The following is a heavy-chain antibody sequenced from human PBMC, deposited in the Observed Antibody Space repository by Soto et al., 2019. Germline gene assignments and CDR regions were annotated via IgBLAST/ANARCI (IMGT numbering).Heavy chain of an antibody. CDR2: ISSSGSTT. CDR1: EFTFSTYG. CDR3: ARVILSYYYYMDV. V-gene: IGHV3-48*01. J-gene: IGHJ6*03. Sequence: GGSLRLSCAASEFTFSTYGMNWVRQAPGKGLEWVSFISSSGSTTHYADSVKGRFTLSRDNAENSLYLEMNSLRGEDTAQYYCARVILSYYYYMDVWGKGTTVTVSS.